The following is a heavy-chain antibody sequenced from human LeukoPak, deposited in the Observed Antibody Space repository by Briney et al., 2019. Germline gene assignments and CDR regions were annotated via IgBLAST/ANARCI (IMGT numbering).Heavy chain of an antibody. J-gene: IGHJ3*02. CDR3: AGSSGDSSSWYTLHI. CDR1: GFTFRGYD. Sequence: PGGSLRLSCVGSGFTFRGYDLHWVRQGIGKGLEWVSSIGTAGDTYYPVSVKGRFTISRDDDKNSFYLQMNSLRAEDTAVYYCAGSSGDSSSWYTLHIWGQGTILTVSS. D-gene: IGHD6-13*01. V-gene: IGHV3-13*04. CDR2: IGTAGDT.